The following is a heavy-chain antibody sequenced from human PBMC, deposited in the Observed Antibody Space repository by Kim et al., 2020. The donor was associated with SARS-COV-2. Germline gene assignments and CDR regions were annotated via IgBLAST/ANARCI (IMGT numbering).Heavy chain of an antibody. CDR3: AKDLAGVLERPDAFDI. J-gene: IGHJ3*02. V-gene: IGHV3-23*01. Sequence: SVKGRFTISRDNSKNTLYLQMNSLRAEDTAVYYCAKDLAGVLERPDAFDIWGQGTMVTVSS. D-gene: IGHD1-1*01.